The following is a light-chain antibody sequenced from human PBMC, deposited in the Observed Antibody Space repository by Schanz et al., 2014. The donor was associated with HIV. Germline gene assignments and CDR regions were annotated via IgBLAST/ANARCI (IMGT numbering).Light chain of an antibody. V-gene: IGLV1-51*01. CDR3: GTWDSSLSGVV. CDR2: VTH. J-gene: IGLJ2*01. Sequence: QSVLTQPPSMSAAPGQRVTISCSGGALNVGDNSVSWYQQFPGTAPRLLIYVTHQRPSEIPDRFSGSKTGTSATLAITGLQTGDEADYYCGTWDSSLSGVVFGGGTKLTVL. CDR1: ALNVGDNS.